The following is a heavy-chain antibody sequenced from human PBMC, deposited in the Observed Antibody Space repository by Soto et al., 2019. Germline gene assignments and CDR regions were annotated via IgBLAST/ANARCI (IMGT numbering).Heavy chain of an antibody. Sequence: GGSLRLSCAASGFTFSDYYMTWIRQAPGKGLEFVSYIVSSSAYTNYAGSVKGRFTISRDNAKNSLYLEMSSLRVEDTAVYYCARLRASSWYMWCYLDYWGAGLLLTVYS. CDR2: IVSSSAYT. CDR3: ARLRASSWYMWCYLDY. D-gene: IGHD6-13*01. CDR1: GFTFSDYY. V-gene: IGHV3-11*06. J-gene: IGHJ4*01.